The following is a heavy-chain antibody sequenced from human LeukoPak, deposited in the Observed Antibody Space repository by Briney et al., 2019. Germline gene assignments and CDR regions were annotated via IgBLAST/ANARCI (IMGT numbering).Heavy chain of an antibody. J-gene: IGHJ6*02. CDR2: ISYDGSNK. CDR3: ARGGRSSPPVDYGMDV. Sequence: PGGSLRLSCAASGFTFSSYAMHWVRQAPGKGLERVAVISYDGSNKYYAESVKGRFTISRDNSKNTLYLQMNSLRAEDTAVYYCARGGRSSPPVDYGMDVWGQGTTVTVSS. CDR1: GFTFSSYA. V-gene: IGHV3-30-3*01. D-gene: IGHD6-13*01.